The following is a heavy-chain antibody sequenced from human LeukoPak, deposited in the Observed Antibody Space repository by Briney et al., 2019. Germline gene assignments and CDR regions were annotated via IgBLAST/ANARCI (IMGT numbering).Heavy chain of an antibody. D-gene: IGHD2-15*01. CDR2: IYHSGST. V-gene: IGHV4-30-2*01. CDR1: GGSISGGGYS. J-gene: IGHJ4*02. Sequence: SETLSLTCAVSGGSISGGGYSWSWIRQPPGKGLEWIGYIYHSGSTYYNPSLKSRVTISLDRSKNQCFLKLSSVTAADTAVYYCARGGWWQAYFDYWGQGTLVTVSS. CDR3: ARGGWWQAYFDY.